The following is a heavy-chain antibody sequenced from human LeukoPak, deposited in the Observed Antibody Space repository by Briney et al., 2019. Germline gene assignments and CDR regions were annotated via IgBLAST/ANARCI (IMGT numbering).Heavy chain of an antibody. CDR1: GGSISSSSYY. Sequence: PSETLSLTCTVSGGSISSSSYYWGWIRQPPGKGLEWIGSIYYSGSTYYNPSLKSRVTISVDTSKNQFSLKLSSVTAADTAVYYCARRRDSSSRKSFDYWGQGTLVTVSS. V-gene: IGHV4-39*01. CDR2: IYYSGST. J-gene: IGHJ4*02. CDR3: ARRRDSSSRKSFDY. D-gene: IGHD6-13*01.